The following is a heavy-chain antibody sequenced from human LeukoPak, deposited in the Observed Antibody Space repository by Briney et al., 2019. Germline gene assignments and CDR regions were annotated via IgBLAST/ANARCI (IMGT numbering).Heavy chain of an antibody. CDR3: ARQSYDSILLYPY. V-gene: IGHV5-51*01. J-gene: IGHJ4*02. Sequence: GESLKISCKGSGYSFTSYWIGWVRQMPGKGPEWMGIIYPGDSDTRYSPSFQGQVTISADKSISTAYLQWSSLKASDTAMYYCARQSYDSILLYPYWGQGTLVTVSS. CDR1: GYSFTSYW. D-gene: IGHD3-22*01. CDR2: IYPGDSDT.